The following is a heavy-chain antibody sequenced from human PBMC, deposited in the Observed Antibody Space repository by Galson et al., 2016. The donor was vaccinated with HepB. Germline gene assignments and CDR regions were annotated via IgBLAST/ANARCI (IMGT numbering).Heavy chain of an antibody. CDR3: AKGGMLIPRFDY. CDR1: YA. J-gene: IGHJ4*02. CDR2: IRGYGGST. V-gene: IGHV3-23*01. Sequence: YAMSWVRQAPGKGLEWVSTIRGYGGSTSYADSVKGRFTISRDSSKNTVYLQMNSLRAGDTAVYYCAKGGMLIPRFDYWGQGTLVTVSS. D-gene: IGHD3-16*01.